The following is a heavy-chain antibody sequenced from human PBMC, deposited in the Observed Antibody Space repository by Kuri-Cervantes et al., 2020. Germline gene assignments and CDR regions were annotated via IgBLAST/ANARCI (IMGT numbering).Heavy chain of an antibody. D-gene: IGHD5-12*01. J-gene: IGHJ4*02. CDR1: GGSISSSSYY. CDR3: ARGADCGYETTRGYFDY. CDR2: IYYSGST. Sequence: SETLSLTCTVSGGSISSSSYYWGWIRQPPGKGLEWIGYIYYSGSTNYNPSLKSRVTISVDTSKNQFSLKLSSVTAADTAVYYCARGADCGYETTRGYFDYWGQGTLVTVSS. V-gene: IGHV4-61*05.